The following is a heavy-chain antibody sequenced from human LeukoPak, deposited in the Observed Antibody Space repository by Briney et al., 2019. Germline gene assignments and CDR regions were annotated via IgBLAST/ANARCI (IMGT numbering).Heavy chain of an antibody. J-gene: IGHJ4*02. CDR1: GFTFSSYA. CDR2: ISGSGGST. CDR3: AIYRYIGSYPFDY. D-gene: IGHD1-26*01. V-gene: IGHV3-23*01. Sequence: GGSLRLSCAASGFTFSSYAMSWVRQAPGKGLEWVSAISGSGGSTYYADSVKGRFTISRDNAKNTLYLQMNSLRAEDTAVDYCAIYRYIGSYPFDYWGQGTLVTVSS.